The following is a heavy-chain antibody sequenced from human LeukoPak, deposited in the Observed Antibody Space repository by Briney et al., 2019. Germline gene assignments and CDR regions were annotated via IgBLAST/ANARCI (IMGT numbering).Heavy chain of an antibody. Sequence: SVKVSCKASGGTFSSYAISWVRQAPGQGLEWMGRIIPILGIANYAQKFQGRVTITADKSTSTAYMELSSLRSEDTAVYYCASSVLLYGPGYAFDIWGQGTMVTVSS. CDR3: ASSVLLYGPGYAFDI. V-gene: IGHV1-69*04. CDR2: IIPILGIA. D-gene: IGHD2-2*02. CDR1: GGTFSSYA. J-gene: IGHJ3*02.